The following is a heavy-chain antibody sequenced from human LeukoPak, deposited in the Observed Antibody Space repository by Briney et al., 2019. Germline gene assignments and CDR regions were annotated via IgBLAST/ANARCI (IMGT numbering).Heavy chain of an antibody. CDR3: ARATFWSGYQRDSWYMDV. CDR1: GFTFSSYG. J-gene: IGHJ6*03. CDR2: IRYDGSNK. V-gene: IGHV3-30*02. Sequence: GGSLRLSCAASGFTFSSYGMHWVRQAPGKGPEWVTFIRYDGSNKHYADSVKGRFTISRDNSKNTVYLQMSSLRAEDTAVYYCARATFWSGYQRDSWYMDVWGKGTPVTVSS. D-gene: IGHD3-3*01.